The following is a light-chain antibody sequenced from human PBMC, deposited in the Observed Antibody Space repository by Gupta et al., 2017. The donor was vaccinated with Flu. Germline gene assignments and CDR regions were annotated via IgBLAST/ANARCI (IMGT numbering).Light chain of an antibody. CDR2: DDV. J-gene: IGLJ1*01. CDR1: SSDVGDNN. CDR3: GTWDSDKNTRV. V-gene: IGLV1-51*02. Sequence: VTISCSGSSSDVGDNNVAWYQQYQATTPKHLIYDDVRQPSGLPHRCSGCKSGTSTTLEIAGLQTGEEADYYYGTWDSDKNTRVFGTGTKVTVL.